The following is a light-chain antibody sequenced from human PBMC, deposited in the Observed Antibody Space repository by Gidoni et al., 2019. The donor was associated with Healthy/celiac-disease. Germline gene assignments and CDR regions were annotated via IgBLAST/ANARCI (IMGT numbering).Light chain of an antibody. J-gene: IGKJ4*01. V-gene: IGKV1-39*01. CDR2: AAS. CDR1: QSISSS. CDR3: QQSYSTPGT. Sequence: DIQMTQSPSSLSAAVGDRVTITCRAGQSISSSLNWYQQKPGKAPKLLIYAASSLQSGVPSRFSGSGSGTDFTLTIISLQPEDFATYYCQQSYSTPGTFGGXTKVEIK.